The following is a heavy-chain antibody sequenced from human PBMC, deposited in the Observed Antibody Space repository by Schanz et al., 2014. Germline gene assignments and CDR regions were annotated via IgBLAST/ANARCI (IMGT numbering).Heavy chain of an antibody. CDR3: AKDGRLPYYGTGSDFDY. V-gene: IGHV3-33*06. CDR1: GFTFRSYG. CDR2: ISYDGSSK. D-gene: IGHD3-22*01. J-gene: IGHJ4*02. Sequence: QVQLVESGGGVVQPGRSLRLSCAASGFTFRSYGMHWVRQAPGKGLEWVALISYDGSSKNHADSVQGRFTISRDNSKNALYLQMDSLRAEDTAVYYCAKDGRLPYYGTGSDFDYWGQGTLLAVSS.